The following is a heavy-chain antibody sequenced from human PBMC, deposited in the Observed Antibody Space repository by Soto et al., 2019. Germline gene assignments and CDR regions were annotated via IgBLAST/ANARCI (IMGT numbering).Heavy chain of an antibody. CDR2: ISSNGGGT. CDR3: AKDRGWTIFGVVIPLFDY. Sequence: SGFTFSTYAMNWVRQAPGKGLEYVSAISSNGGGTFYADSVEGRFTISRDNSKNTLYLQVGSLRPEDMAVYNCAKDRGWTIFGVVIPLFDYWGQGTLVTVSS. D-gene: IGHD3-3*01. J-gene: IGHJ4*02. CDR1: GFTFSTYA. V-gene: IGHV3-64*02.